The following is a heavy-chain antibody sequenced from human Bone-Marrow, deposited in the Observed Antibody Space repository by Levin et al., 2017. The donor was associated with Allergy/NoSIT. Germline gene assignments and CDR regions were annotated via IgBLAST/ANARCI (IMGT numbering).Heavy chain of an antibody. Sequence: PSETLSLTCAVSGYSISSGYYWAWIRQTPGKGLEWIGSIFHSGNTHYNPSLKSRVTISVDTSKNHFSLRLTSGTAADTAVYYCARAVPAAKLDHWGQGTLVTVSS. J-gene: IGHJ1*01. CDR3: ARAVPAAKLDH. V-gene: IGHV4-38-2*01. CDR1: GYSISSGYY. D-gene: IGHD2-2*01. CDR2: IFHSGNT.